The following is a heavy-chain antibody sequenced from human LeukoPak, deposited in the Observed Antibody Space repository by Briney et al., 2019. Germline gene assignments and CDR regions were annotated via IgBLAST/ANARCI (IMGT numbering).Heavy chain of an antibody. CDR2: VSSSSSYI. CDR3: ATARGYNWNDPSDY. J-gene: IGHJ4*02. CDR1: GFAFSRSW. Sequence: GGSLRLSCAASGFAFSRSWMHWVRRAPGKGLEWVSSVSSSSSYIYYADSVKGRFTISRDNARNSLYLQMNSLRAEDTAVYYCATARGYNWNDPSDYWGQGTLVTVSS. V-gene: IGHV3-21*01. D-gene: IGHD1-1*01.